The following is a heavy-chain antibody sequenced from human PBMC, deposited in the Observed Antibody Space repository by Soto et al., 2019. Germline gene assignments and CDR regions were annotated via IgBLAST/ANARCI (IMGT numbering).Heavy chain of an antibody. D-gene: IGHD2-15*01. CDR2: MLYSGLT. Sequence: PSETLSLTCSVSGYSVSSSDYYWAWIRQPPGKGLEWIGSMLYSGLTYYNPSPKSRVTLPVDTSKNQFSVRLNSVTASDTAVYYCAPLSVSLSGPYGIHVWGQGTTVTV. CDR1: GYSVSSSDYY. V-gene: IGHV4-39*01. CDR3: APLSVSLSGPYGIHV. J-gene: IGHJ6*02.